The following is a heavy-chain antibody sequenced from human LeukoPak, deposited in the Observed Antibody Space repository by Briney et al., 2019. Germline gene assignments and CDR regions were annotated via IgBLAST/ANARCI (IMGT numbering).Heavy chain of an antibody. Sequence: SETVSLTCIVSGGSISSSSHIWGWIRQPPGKGLEWIGSIYYTGTTYYTPSLKSRLTISVDTSKNQFSLKLSSVTAVDTAVYYCARHDRIIASPLVWGQGILVTVSS. V-gene: IGHV4-39*01. CDR1: GGSISSSSHI. CDR2: IYYTGTT. D-gene: IGHD6-13*01. CDR3: ARHDRIIASPLV. J-gene: IGHJ4*02.